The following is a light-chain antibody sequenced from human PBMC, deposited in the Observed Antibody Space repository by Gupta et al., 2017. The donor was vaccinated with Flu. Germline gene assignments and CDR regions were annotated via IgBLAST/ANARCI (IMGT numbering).Light chain of an antibody. Sequence: PSALSASVGDRVTITCRASQGVSGWLAWYQQKPGKAPDLLIYKASSIRTGVPSRFSGSGSGTEFTLTISSRQPDDSATVYCQQENSFPGTFGQGTKVDIK. J-gene: IGKJ2*02. V-gene: IGKV1-5*03. CDR2: KAS. CDR3: QQENSFPGT. CDR1: QGVSGW.